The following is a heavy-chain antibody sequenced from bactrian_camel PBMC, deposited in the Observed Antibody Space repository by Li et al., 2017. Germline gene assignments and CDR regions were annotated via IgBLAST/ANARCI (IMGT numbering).Heavy chain of an antibody. CDR3: ATMVASDFDY. CDR1: GDTGYSDANNC. Sequence: HVQLVESGGGSVQSGESLRLSCAASGDTGYSDANNCMGWFRQTPGKEREEVASFASDGSAVYADSVKGRFTISRDNAKNTLYLRMNSLKSEDTALYYCATMVASDFDYWGQGTQVTVS. V-gene: IGHV3S53*01. D-gene: IGHD7*01. J-gene: IGHJ4*01. CDR2: FASDGSA.